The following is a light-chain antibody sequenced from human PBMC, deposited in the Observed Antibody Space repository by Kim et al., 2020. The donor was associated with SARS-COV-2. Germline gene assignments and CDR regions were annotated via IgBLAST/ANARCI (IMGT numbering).Light chain of an antibody. Sequence: LSPGERATLSCRASQSVSNYLARYQQKPGQAPRLLIYDASNRATGIPTRFSGSGSGTDFSLTISSLEPEDFAVYYCQHRVNWPLTFGGGTKVDIK. CDR2: DAS. CDR1: QSVSNY. CDR3: QHRVNWPLT. V-gene: IGKV3-11*01. J-gene: IGKJ4*01.